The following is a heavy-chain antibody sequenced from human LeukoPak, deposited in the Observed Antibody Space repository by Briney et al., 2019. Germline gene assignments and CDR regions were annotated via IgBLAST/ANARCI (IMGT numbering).Heavy chain of an antibody. Sequence: GGSLRLSCAASGFTFSDYYMSWVRQAPGKGLEWVSSISSSSSYIYYADSVKGRFTISRDNAKNSLYLQMNSLRAEDTAVYYCARDRGGSYAFDIWGQGTVVTVSS. D-gene: IGHD1-26*01. J-gene: IGHJ3*02. CDR3: ARDRGGSYAFDI. V-gene: IGHV3-21*01. CDR2: ISSSSSYI. CDR1: GFTFSDYY.